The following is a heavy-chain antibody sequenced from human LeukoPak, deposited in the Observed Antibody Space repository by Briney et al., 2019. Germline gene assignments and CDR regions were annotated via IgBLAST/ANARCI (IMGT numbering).Heavy chain of an antibody. CDR3: ARDLIAVARDVLDY. Sequence: GGSLRLSCAASGFTFSSYAMHWVRQAPGKGLEWVAVISYDGSNKYYADSVKGRFTISRDNSKNTLYLQMNSLRAEDTAVYYCARDLIAVARDVLDYWGQGTLVTVSS. D-gene: IGHD6-19*01. J-gene: IGHJ4*02. CDR2: ISYDGSNK. CDR1: GFTFSSYA. V-gene: IGHV3-30-3*01.